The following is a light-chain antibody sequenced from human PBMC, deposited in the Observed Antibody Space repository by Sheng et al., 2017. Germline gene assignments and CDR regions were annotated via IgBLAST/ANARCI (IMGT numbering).Light chain of an antibody. V-gene: IGKV1-5*03. J-gene: IGKJ2*01. CDR1: QHISHW. CDR2: KSS. Sequence: IQMTQSPSTLSASLGDTVTITCRASQHISHWLAWYQQKPGKAPKILVFKSSSLGNGVPHRFSGSGSGTEFTLTISGLQPDDFATYYCQQYDTYSFTFGQGT. CDR3: QQYDTYSFT.